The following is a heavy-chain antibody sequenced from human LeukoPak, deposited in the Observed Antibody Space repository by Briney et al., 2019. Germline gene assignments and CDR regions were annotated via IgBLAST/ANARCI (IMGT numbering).Heavy chain of an antibody. Sequence: PAGSLRLYCAASGFTFSSYCMSWVRQAPGKGLEWVANIKQDGSEKYYVDTVKGRFTISRDNTKNSLYLPMNSLRAADTAVCYCARDRTYDSSGLFDYWGQGALVTVSS. CDR1: GFTFSSYC. V-gene: IGHV3-7*01. J-gene: IGHJ4*02. CDR3: ARDRTYDSSGLFDY. CDR2: IKQDGSEK. D-gene: IGHD3-22*01.